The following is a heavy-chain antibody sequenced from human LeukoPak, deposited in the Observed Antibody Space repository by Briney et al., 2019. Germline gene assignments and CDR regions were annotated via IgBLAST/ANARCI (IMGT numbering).Heavy chain of an antibody. D-gene: IGHD3-22*01. Sequence: GGSLRLSCAASGFTFSSYSMNWVRQAPGKGLEWVSSISSSSSYIYYADSVKGRFTISRDNAKNSLYLQMNSLRAEDTAVYYCAKDLRPDYYDSSGEFDYWGQGTLVTVSS. V-gene: IGHV3-21*04. CDR1: GFTFSSYS. J-gene: IGHJ4*02. CDR2: ISSSSSYI. CDR3: AKDLRPDYYDSSGEFDY.